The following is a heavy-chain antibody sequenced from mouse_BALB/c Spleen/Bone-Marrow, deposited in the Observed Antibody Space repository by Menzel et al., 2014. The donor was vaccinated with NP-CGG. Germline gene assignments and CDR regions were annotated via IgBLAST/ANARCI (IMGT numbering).Heavy chain of an antibody. D-gene: IGHD2-2*01. CDR3: ALLGYYGYFYV. CDR2: INPDSSTI. Sequence: EVQLQQSGGGLVQPGGSLKLSCAASGFDFSRYWMSRVRQAPGKGLEWIGEINPDSSTINYTPSLKDKFIISRDDAKNTLYLQMSKVRSEDTALYYCALLGYYGYFYVWGAGTTVTVSS. J-gene: IGHJ1*01. V-gene: IGHV4-1*02. CDR1: GFDFSRYW.